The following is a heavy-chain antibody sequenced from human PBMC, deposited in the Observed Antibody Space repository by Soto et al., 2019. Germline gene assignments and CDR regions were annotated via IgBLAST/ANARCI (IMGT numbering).Heavy chain of an antibody. CDR3: ARDPRAAAGPQLDY. J-gene: IGHJ4*02. CDR2: LIPIFGTA. V-gene: IGHV1-69*01. Sequence: QVQLVQSGAEVKKPGSSVKVSCKASGGTFSSYAISWVRQAPGQGLEWMGGLIPIFGTANYAQKFKGRVTITADESTSTANMELRSLRSEDKAVYYCARDPRAAAGPQLDYWGQGTLVTVSS. CDR1: GGTFSSYA. D-gene: IGHD6-13*01.